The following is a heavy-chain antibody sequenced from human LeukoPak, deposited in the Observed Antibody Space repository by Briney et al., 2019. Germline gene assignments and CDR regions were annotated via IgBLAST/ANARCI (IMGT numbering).Heavy chain of an antibody. CDR3: AKGSGWYV. Sequence: GGSLRLSCAASGFTFSSSSMSWVRQAPGKGLEWVSVISGSGGSTDYADSVKGRFTISRDNSKNTLYLQIDSLRAEDTAVYYCAKGSGWYVWGQGTLVTVSS. V-gene: IGHV3-23*01. CDR1: GFTFSSSS. J-gene: IGHJ4*02. D-gene: IGHD6-19*01. CDR2: ISGSGGST.